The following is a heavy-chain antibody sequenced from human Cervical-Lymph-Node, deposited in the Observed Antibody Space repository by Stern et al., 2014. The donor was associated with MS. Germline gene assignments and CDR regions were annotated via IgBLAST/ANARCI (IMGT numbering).Heavy chain of an antibody. V-gene: IGHV4-4*02. J-gene: IGHJ4*02. Sequence: QLQLQESGPGLVKPSGTLSLTCAVSGGSISSSNWWSWVRQSPGQGLERIGEFCHPRSSNYTPSLNSRVTISVDKSKNQCSLKVTSVTAADTAVYYCARSESSGSGIYYFDYWGQGTLVTVSP. CDR2: FCHPRSS. D-gene: IGHD3-22*01. CDR3: ARSESSGSGIYYFDY. CDR1: GGSISSSNW.